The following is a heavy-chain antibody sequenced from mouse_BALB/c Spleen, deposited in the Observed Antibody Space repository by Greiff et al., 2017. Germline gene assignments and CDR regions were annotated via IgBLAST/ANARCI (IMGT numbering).Heavy chain of an antibody. J-gene: IGHJ2*01. CDR3: TRGTTATSFDY. D-gene: IGHD1-2*01. Sequence: VQLQQSGAELVRPGTSVKMSCKAAGYTFTNYWICWVKQRPGHGLEWIGEINPSNGGTNFNEKFKSKATLTVDKSSSTAYMQLSSLTSEDSAVYYCTRGTTATSFDYWGQGTTLTVSS. V-gene: IGHV1-63*02. CDR2: INPSNGGT. CDR1: GYTFTNYW.